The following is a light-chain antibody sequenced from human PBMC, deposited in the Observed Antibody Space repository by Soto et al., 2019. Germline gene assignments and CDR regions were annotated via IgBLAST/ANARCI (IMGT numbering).Light chain of an antibody. CDR1: QSLLHSNGYNY. CDR3: MQALQTPKT. V-gene: IGKV2-28*01. J-gene: IGKJ1*01. Sequence: DIVMTQSPLSLPVTPGEPASISCRSSQSLLHSNGYNYLDWYLQKPGQSPQLLIYLGSNRASGVPDMFSGSGSSADFTLKISRVEADDVGVYYCMQALQTPKTFGPGNKVEIK. CDR2: LGS.